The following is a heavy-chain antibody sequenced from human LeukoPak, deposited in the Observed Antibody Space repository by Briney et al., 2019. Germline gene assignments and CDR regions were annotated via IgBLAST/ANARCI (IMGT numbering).Heavy chain of an antibody. D-gene: IGHD3-9*01. J-gene: IGHJ4*02. CDR3: ARVAASLRYFAWFHDPYFDY. V-gene: IGHV3-30-3*01. CDR2: ISYDGSNK. Sequence: GGSLRLSCAASGFTFSSYAMHWVRQAPGKGLEWVAVISYDGSNKYYADSVKGRFTISRDNSKNTLYLQMNSLRAEDTAVYYCARVAASLRYFAWFHDPYFDYWGQGTLVTVSS. CDR1: GFTFSSYA.